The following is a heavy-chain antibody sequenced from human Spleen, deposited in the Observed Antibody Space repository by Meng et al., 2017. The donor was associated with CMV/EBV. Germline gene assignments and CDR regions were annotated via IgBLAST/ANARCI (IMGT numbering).Heavy chain of an antibody. CDR3: ARHRYSIWILGASTEYNWFDP. Sequence: SETLSLTCTVSGGSISSGDYYWSWIRQPPGKGLEWIGYIYYSGSTYYNPSLKSRLTISVDTSKNQFSLKLSSVTAADTAVYYCARHRYSIWILGASTEYNWFDPWGQGTLVTVSS. D-gene: IGHD1-26*01. CDR2: IYYSGST. V-gene: IGHV4-30-4*08. CDR1: GGSISSGDYY. J-gene: IGHJ5*02.